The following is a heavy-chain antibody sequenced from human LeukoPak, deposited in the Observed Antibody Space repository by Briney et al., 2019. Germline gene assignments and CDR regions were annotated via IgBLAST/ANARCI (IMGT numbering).Heavy chain of an antibody. CDR3: AGDSASGSYRHAFDI. D-gene: IGHD1-26*01. Sequence: GGSLRLSCAASGFTFSSYSMNWVRQAPGKGLEWVSYISRSSSTISYADSVKGRFTISRDNAKNSLYLQMNSLRDEDTAVYYCAGDSASGSYRHAFDIWGQGTMVTVSS. V-gene: IGHV3-48*02. CDR2: ISRSSSTI. J-gene: IGHJ3*02. CDR1: GFTFSSYS.